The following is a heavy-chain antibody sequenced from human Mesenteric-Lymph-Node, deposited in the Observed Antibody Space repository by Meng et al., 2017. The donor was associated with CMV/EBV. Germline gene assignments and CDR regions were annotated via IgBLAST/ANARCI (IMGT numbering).Heavy chain of an antibody. J-gene: IGHJ6*02. V-gene: IGHV4-59*01. CDR2: IYYSGST. Sequence: GSLRLSCTVSGGSISSYYWSWIRQPPGKGLEWIGYIYYSGSTNYNPSLKSRVTISVDTSKNQFSLKLSSLRSEDTAVYYCARCIVATTTYYYYYGMDVWGQGTTVTVSS. D-gene: IGHD5-12*01. CDR1: GGSISSYY. CDR3: ARCIVATTTYYYYYGMDV.